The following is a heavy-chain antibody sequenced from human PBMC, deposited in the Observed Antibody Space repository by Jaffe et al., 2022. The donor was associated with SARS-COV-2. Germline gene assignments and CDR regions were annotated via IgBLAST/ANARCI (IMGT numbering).Heavy chain of an antibody. Sequence: EVQLAESGGGLVKPGGSLRLSCAASGFTFRSYTVNWVRQAPGKGLEWVSSISSSSYYIYYADSVRGRFTISRDNARNSLYLQMNSLRAEDTAVYYCARESGEYSSSSMDYFDSWGQGTLVTVSS. CDR1: GFTFRSYT. CDR2: ISSSSYYI. CDR3: ARESGEYSSSSMDYFDS. D-gene: IGHD6-6*01. J-gene: IGHJ4*02. V-gene: IGHV3-21*01.